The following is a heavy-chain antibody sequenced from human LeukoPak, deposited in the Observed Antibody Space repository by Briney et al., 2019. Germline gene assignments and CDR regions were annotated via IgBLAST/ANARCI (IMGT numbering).Heavy chain of an antibody. CDR2: INPNSGGT. CDR3: ARLAIYGVVTYYFDY. D-gene: IGHD3-3*02. J-gene: IGHJ4*02. CDR1: GYTFTGYY. V-gene: IGHV1-2*02. Sequence: ASVKVSCTASGYTFTGYYMHWVRQAPGQGLEWMGWINPNSGGTNYAQKFQGRVTMTRDTSISTAYMELSRLRSDDTAVYYCARLAIYGVVTYYFDYWGQGTLVTVSS.